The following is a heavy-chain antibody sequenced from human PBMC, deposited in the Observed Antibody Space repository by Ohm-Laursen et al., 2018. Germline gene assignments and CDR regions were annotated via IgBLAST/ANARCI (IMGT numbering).Heavy chain of an antibody. D-gene: IGHD2-15*01. V-gene: IGHV3-48*01. CDR1: GFTFSSYS. J-gene: IGHJ6*02. Sequence: SLRLSCTASGFTFSSYSMNWVRQAPGKGLEWVSYISSSSSSIYYADSVKGRFTISRDNAKNSLYLQMNSLRAEDTAVYYCAKDPVDGMDVWGQGTTVIVSS. CDR2: ISSSSSSI. CDR3: AKDPVDGMDV.